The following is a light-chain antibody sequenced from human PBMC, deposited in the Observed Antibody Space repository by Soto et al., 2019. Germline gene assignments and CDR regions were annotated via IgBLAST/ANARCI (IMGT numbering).Light chain of an antibody. Sequence: QSVLTHPPSASGSPGQSVTISCTGTSSDVGGYNYVSWYQQHPGKAPKLMIYEVSKRPSGVPDRFSGSKSGNTASLTVSGLQAEDEADYYCSEYAGSNNFGFGGGTELTDL. V-gene: IGLV2-8*01. CDR3: SEYAGSNNFG. CDR2: EVS. CDR1: SSDVGGYNY. J-gene: IGLJ2*01.